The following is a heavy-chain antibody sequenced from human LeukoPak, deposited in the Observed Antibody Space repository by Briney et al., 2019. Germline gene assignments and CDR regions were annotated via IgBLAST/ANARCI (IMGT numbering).Heavy chain of an antibody. CDR2: INAGNGNT. J-gene: IGHJ5*02. D-gene: IGHD3-22*01. Sequence: RASVKVSCKASGYTFTSYAMHWVRQAPGQRLEWMGWINAGNGNTKYSQKFQGRVTITRDTSASTAYMELSSLRSEDTAVYYCARGPDPYYYDSSGYWPTGIWFDPWGQGTLVTVSS. CDR3: ARGPDPYYYDSSGYWPTGIWFDP. CDR1: GYTFTSYA. V-gene: IGHV1-3*01.